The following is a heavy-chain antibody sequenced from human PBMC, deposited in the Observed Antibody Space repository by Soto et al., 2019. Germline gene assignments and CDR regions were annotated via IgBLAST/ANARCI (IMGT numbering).Heavy chain of an antibody. J-gene: IGHJ5*02. D-gene: IGHD3-16*02. Sequence: QVTLKESGPVLVKPTETLTLTRTVSGFSLSNARMGVSWIRQPPGKALEWLAHIFSNDEKSYSTSLKSRLTISKDTSKSQVVLTMTNMDPVDTATYYCARLRYVWGSYRQELYNWFDPWGQGTLVTVSS. CDR3: ARLRYVWGSYRQELYNWFDP. CDR2: IFSNDEK. CDR1: GFSLSNARMG. V-gene: IGHV2-26*01.